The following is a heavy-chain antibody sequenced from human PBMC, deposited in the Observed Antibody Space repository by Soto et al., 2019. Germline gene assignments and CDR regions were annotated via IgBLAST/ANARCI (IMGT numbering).Heavy chain of an antibody. CDR2: IYWNDDK. D-gene: IGHD2-8*02. CDR1: GFSLSTSGMG. V-gene: IGHV2-5*01. Sequence: QMTLKESGPTLVKPTQTLKLTCTFSGFSLSTSGMGVTWTRQPRQPPGKALEWLAVIYWNDDKRYSPSLRSRLTIVKDTSKDQVVLTMTNMDPADTATYYCAHTTGGEFHYWGQGTLVTVSS. J-gene: IGHJ4*02. CDR3: AHTTGGEFHY.